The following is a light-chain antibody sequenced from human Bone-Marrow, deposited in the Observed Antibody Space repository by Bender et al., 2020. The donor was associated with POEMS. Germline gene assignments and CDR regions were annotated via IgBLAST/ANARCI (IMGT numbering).Light chain of an antibody. J-gene: IGLJ2*01. CDR1: SSDVGSYNL. CDR2: EVS. CDR3: SSYAGSTTPV. Sequence: QSALTQPASVSGSPGQSITISCTGTSSDVGSYNLVSWYQHHPGKAPKLIIYEVSERPSGISNRFSASKSGNAASLTISGLQAEDEADYYCSSYAGSTTPVFGGGTKLTVL. V-gene: IGLV2-23*02.